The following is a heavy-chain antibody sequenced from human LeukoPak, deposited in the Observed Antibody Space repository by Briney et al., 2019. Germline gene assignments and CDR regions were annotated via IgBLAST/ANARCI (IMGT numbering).Heavy chain of an antibody. D-gene: IGHD2-21*02. CDR3: ARGPYCGGDCYSHLDY. Sequence: SETLSLTCAVYGGSFSGYYLSWLRQPPGKGLEWIGEINHSGSTNYNPSLKSRVTISVDTSKNQFSLKLSSVTAADTAVYYCARGPYCGGDCYSHLDYWGQGTLVTVSS. CDR2: INHSGST. V-gene: IGHV4-34*01. CDR1: GGSFSGYY. J-gene: IGHJ4*02.